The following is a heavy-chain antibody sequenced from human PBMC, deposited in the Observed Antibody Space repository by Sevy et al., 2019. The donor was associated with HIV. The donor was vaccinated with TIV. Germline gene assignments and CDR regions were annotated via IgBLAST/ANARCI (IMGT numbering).Heavy chain of an antibody. CDR1: GFSISSDYY. CDR2: IYDGGST. D-gene: IGHD3-10*01. Sequence: SETLSLTCTVSGFSISSDYYWGWIRQPPGEGLEWIGSIYDGGSTYYNPSLKSRVTISIDTSKNQFSLKLSSVTAADTAVYYCVRDYYGSGSYYEFVYWGQGTLVTVSS. J-gene: IGHJ4*02. CDR3: VRDYYGSGSYYEFVY. V-gene: IGHV4-38-2*02.